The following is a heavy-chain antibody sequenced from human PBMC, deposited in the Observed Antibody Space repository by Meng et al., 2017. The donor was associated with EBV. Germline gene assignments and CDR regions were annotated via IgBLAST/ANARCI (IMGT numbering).Heavy chain of an antibody. CDR3: ARVGIAVAGTGDY. D-gene: IGHD6-19*01. CDR2: INPNSGGT. V-gene: IGHV1-2*05. Sequence: QVQVWATVSEVKKPGAAVKASCKDSVYPFACYYMHWVRQAAGQGLEWMGRINPNSGGTNYVQKFQGRVTMTWDTSISTAYMELSRLRSDDTDVYYCARVGIAVAGTGDYWGQGTLVTVSS. CDR1: VYPFACYY. J-gene: IGHJ4*02.